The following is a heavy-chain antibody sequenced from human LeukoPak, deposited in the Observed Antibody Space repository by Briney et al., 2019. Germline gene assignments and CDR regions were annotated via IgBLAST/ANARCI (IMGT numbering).Heavy chain of an antibody. D-gene: IGHD2-8*01. Sequence: ASVKVSCKASGYTFTSYDINWVRQATGQGLEWMGWMNPNSGNTNYAQKLQGRVTVTTDTSTSTAYMELRSLRSDDTAVYYCARVLPLMVYAIPDYWGQGTLVTVSS. CDR2: MNPNSGNT. V-gene: IGHV1-18*01. CDR1: GYTFTSYD. J-gene: IGHJ4*02. CDR3: ARVLPLMVYAIPDY.